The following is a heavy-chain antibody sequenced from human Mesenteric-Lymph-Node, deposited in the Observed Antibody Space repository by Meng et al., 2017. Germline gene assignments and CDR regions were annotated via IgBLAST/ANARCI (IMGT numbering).Heavy chain of an antibody. D-gene: IGHD2-8*01. Sequence: VPLGQSGAEVKKPGSSVKVSCQASGGTFSTYTFTWVRRAPGQGLTWMGRIIPVLGVATYAQQFQGRVTITADKSTSTAYMELSSLRSEDTAVYYCARADIVLMVYAFDYWGQGTLVTVSS. CDR1: GGTFSTYT. CDR2: IIPVLGVA. J-gene: IGHJ4*02. CDR3: ARADIVLMVYAFDY. V-gene: IGHV1-69*02.